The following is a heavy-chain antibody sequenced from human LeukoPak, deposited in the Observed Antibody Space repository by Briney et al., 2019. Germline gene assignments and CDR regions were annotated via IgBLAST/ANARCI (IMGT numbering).Heavy chain of an antibody. Sequence: GGSLRLSCAASGFTFSSYWMSWVRQAPGKGLKWVANIKQDGSEKYYVDSVKGRFTISRDNAKNSLYLQMNSLRAEDTAVYYCARDPHYYDSRDASYFDLWGRGTLVTVSS. V-gene: IGHV3-7*01. D-gene: IGHD3-22*01. CDR3: ARDPHYYDSRDASYFDL. J-gene: IGHJ2*01. CDR1: GFTFSSYW. CDR2: IKQDGSEK.